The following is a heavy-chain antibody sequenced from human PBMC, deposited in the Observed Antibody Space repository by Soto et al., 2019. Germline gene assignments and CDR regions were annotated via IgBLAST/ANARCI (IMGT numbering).Heavy chain of an antibody. J-gene: IGHJ4*02. CDR3: ARRARGGGDCYYIDY. CDR1: GGSFSGYY. V-gene: IGHV4-34*01. CDR2: INHSGST. D-gene: IGHD2-21*02. Sequence: QVQLQQWGAGLLKPSETLSLTCAVYGGSFSGYYWSWIRQPPGKGLEWIGEINHSGSTNYNPSLKSRVTISVDTSKNQFSLKLSSVSAADTAVYYCARRARGGGDCYYIDYWGQGTLVTVSS.